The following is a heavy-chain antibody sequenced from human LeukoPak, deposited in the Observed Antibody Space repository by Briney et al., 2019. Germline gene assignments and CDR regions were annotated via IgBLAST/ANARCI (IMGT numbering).Heavy chain of an antibody. V-gene: IGHV3-23*01. D-gene: IGHD6-13*01. Sequence: GGSLRLSCAASGFTFSSYAMSWVRQAPGKGLEWVSVISGSGSSTDYADSVKGRLIISRDNSKNMLYLQVSSLRADDTGVYYCAKSFGPVIAAAGTGADWGQGTLVTVSS. CDR3: AKSFGPVIAAAGTGAD. CDR1: GFTFSSYA. CDR2: ISGSGSST. J-gene: IGHJ4*02.